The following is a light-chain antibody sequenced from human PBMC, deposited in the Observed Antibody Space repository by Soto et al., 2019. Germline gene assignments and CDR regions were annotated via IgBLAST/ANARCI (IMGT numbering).Light chain of an antibody. V-gene: IGKV3-20*01. CDR2: AAS. CDR3: QQYNNSPLT. Sequence: EIVMTQSPWTLSSSPGERATLSCRASQSVSSNFVAWYQQKPSQAHGLLIDAASWGGCGIPGRCSGGGCGTVFTLTTSRLEDDDFAVYCCQQYNNSPLTFGGGTRLEIK. J-gene: IGKJ5*01. CDR1: QSVSSNF.